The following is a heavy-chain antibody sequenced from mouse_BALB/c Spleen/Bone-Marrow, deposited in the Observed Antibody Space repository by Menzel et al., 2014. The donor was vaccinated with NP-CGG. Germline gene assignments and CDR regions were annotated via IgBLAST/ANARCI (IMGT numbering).Heavy chain of an antibody. CDR3: ARGSSFSYWYFDV. V-gene: IGHV1S56*01. D-gene: IGHD1-1*01. Sequence: VKLQESGPELVKPGASVNMSCKVSGHSFTSYYIHWVKQRPGQGLEWIGWIYLGDGSSKYNEKFKGKTTLTADKSSSTIYMLIISLTSEDAANYFCARGSSFSYWYFDVRGAGTPGTSAS. J-gene: IGHJ1*01. CDR2: IYLGDGSS. CDR1: GHSFTSYY.